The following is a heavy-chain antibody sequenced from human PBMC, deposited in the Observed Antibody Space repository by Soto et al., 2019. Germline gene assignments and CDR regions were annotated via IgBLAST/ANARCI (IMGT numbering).Heavy chain of an antibody. CDR3: ARIAKILRYYYYGMDV. V-gene: IGHV4-34*01. D-gene: IGHD5-18*01. CDR1: GGSFSGYY. J-gene: IGHJ6*02. CDR2: INHSGST. Sequence: SQTLSLTCAVYGGSFSGYYWSWIRQPPGKGLEWIGEINHSGSTNYNPSLKSQVTISVDTSKNQFSLKLSSVTAADPAVYYCARIAKILRYYYYGMDVWGQGTTVTVSS.